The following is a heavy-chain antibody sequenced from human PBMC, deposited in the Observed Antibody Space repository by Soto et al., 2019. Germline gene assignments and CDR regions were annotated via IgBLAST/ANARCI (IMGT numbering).Heavy chain of an antibody. CDR3: ARVTVTRGSDY. D-gene: IGHD4-17*01. J-gene: IGHJ4*02. CDR2: ISAYNGNT. Sequence: GASMKGSWEASGCTFTSYGINWVRQATGGGRERVGWISAYNGNTNYAQKLQGRVTMTTDTSTSTAYMELRSLRSDDTAVYYRARVTVTRGSDYWGQGTLVTVSS. CDR1: GCTFTSYG. V-gene: IGHV1-18*01.